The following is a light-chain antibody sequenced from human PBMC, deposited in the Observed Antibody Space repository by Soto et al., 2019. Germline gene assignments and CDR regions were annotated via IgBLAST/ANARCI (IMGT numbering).Light chain of an antibody. CDR3: QQYNDYSAWT. Sequence: DIRMTQSPSSLSSSVGYRFTITCLSSQSISNYLNWYQQKPGKAPKLLIYAASSLQNGVPSRFSGTESGTEFTLTISSLRPDDFATYYCQQYNDYSAWTFGQGTKV. V-gene: IGKV1-39*01. CDR1: QSISNY. CDR2: AAS. J-gene: IGKJ1*01.